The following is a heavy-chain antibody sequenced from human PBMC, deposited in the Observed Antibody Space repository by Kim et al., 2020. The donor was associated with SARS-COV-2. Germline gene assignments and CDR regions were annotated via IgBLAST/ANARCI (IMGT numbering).Heavy chain of an antibody. V-gene: IGHV3-53*01. CDR1: GFTVSGNY. Sequence: GGSLRLSCAASGFTVSGNYIIWVRQAPGKGLEWVSLIHRGGSTDYADSVKGRFTISRDNSKNTLYLQMNSLRAEDTAVYYCARACPLYYYGSGMYSTCFDYWGQGTLVTVSS. CDR2: IHRGGST. CDR3: ARACPLYYYGSGMYSTCFDY. J-gene: IGHJ4*02. D-gene: IGHD3-10*01.